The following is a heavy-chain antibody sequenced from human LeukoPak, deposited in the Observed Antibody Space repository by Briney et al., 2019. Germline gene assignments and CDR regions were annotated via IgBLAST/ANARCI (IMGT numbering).Heavy chain of an antibody. CDR1: GGSISSSSYY. V-gene: IGHV4-39*07. D-gene: IGHD3/OR15-3a*01. CDR2: IYYSGST. Sequence: SETLPLTCTVSGGSISSSSYYWGWIRQPPGKGLEWIGSIYYSGSTYYNPSLKSRVTISVDTSKNQFSLKLSSVTAADTAVYYCALGLGRDWNYADYWGQGTLVTVSS. CDR3: ALGLGRDWNYADY. J-gene: IGHJ4*02.